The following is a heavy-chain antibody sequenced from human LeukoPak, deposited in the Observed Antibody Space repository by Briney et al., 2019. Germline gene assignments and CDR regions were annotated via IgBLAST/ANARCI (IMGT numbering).Heavy chain of an antibody. D-gene: IGHD3-10*01. CDR2: ITTTATTI. CDR3: ARVLDGSNDC. CDR1: GFTFSDYY. Sequence: GGSLRLSCAASGFTFSDYYMCWIREAPGKGLEWVSYITTTATTIYYADSVKGRFTISRANAKNSLYLPMNSLRAEDTAVYYCARVLDGSNDCWGQGTLVTVSS. J-gene: IGHJ4*02. V-gene: IGHV3-11*01.